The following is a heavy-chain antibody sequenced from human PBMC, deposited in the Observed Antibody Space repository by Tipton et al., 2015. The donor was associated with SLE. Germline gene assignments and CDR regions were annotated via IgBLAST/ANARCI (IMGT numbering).Heavy chain of an antibody. CDR2: IYNSGSI. J-gene: IGHJ4*02. D-gene: IGHD5-18*01. V-gene: IGHV4-61*03. CDR1: GGSVSSGSHY. CDR3: ARGRGYSYGIDY. Sequence: TLSLTCTVSGGSVSSGSHYWSWIRQPPGEGLEWIGYIYNSGSISYHPSLKSRVTISVDTSKNHFSLKLSSVTAADTAVYYCARGRGYSYGIDYWGQGILVTVSP.